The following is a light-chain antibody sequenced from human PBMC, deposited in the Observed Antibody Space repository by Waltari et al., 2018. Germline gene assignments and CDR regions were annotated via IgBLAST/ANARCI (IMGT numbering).Light chain of an antibody. V-gene: IGLV4-69*01. Sequence: QLVVTQSPSVSASLGASVRLTCPLRSGHSTYAIAWHHQQPGKGPRYLMKVNGDGRQTKGDGIPDRFSGSTSGFDRYLTISSLQSEDEGDYYCQTWGTGIGVFGGGTKLTVL. CDR2: VNGDGRQ. CDR3: QTWGTGIGV. CDR1: SGHSTYA. J-gene: IGLJ3*02.